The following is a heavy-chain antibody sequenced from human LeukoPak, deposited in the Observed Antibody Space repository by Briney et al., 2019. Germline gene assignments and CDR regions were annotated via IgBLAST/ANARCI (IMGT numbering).Heavy chain of an antibody. Sequence: SETLSLTCTVSGGSISSGGYYWSWIRQHPGKGLEWIGYIYYSGSTYYNPSLKSRVTISVDTSKNQFSLKLSSVTAADTAVYYCARGRGVVPAAIASYGMDVWGKATTVTVSS. CDR2: IYYSGST. V-gene: IGHV4-31*03. CDR3: ARGRGVVPAAIASYGMDV. D-gene: IGHD2-2*01. CDR1: GGSISSGGYY. J-gene: IGHJ6*04.